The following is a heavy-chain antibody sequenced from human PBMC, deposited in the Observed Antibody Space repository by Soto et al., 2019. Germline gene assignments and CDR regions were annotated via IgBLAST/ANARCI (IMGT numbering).Heavy chain of an antibody. V-gene: IGHV3-30*03. Sequence: QVPLVESGGGVVQPGRSLRLSCAASGFTFSTHGMHWVRQAPGKGLEWVAVVSYDGGSKYYAYSVKGRFTASRDNSKXXXXXXXXXXXXXDTAVYYCAKIYCGGGSCYWFFDLWGRGTLVTVSS. CDR2: VSYDGGSK. D-gene: IGHD2-15*01. J-gene: IGHJ2*01. CDR3: AKIYCGGGSCYWFFDL. CDR1: GFTFSTHG.